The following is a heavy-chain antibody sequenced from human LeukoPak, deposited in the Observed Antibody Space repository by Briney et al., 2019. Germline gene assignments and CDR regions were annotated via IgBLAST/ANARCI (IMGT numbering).Heavy chain of an antibody. D-gene: IGHD2-2*01. J-gene: IGHJ5*02. CDR2: INHSGST. CDR1: GGSFSGYY. CDR3: ARVGGLGYCSSTSCYNWFDP. Sequence: SETLSLTCAVYGGSFSGYYWSWILQPPGKGLEWIGEINHSGSTNYNPSLKSRVTISVDTSKNQFSLKLSSVTAADTAVYYCARVGGLGYCSSTSCYNWFDPWGQGTLVTVSS. V-gene: IGHV4-34*01.